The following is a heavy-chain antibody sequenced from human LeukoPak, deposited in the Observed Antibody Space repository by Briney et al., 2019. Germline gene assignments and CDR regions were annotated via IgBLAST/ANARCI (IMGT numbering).Heavy chain of an antibody. D-gene: IGHD1-26*01. Sequence: GRSLRLSCTASGFTFGDYALKWVRAAPGKGLEWVGFIRSKTYGGTTEYAASVKGRFIISRDYSKSIAYLQMNSLKTEDTAVYYCSVGANDYWGQGTLVTVSS. CDR3: SVGANDY. CDR1: GFTFGDYA. J-gene: IGHJ4*02. V-gene: IGHV3-49*04. CDR2: IRSKTYGGTT.